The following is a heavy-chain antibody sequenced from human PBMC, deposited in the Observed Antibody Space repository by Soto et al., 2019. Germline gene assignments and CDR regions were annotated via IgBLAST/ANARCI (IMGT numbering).Heavy chain of an antibody. CDR1: GGTFSSYA. J-gene: IGHJ4*02. CDR2: IIPIFGTA. Sequence: SVKVSCKASGGTFSSYAISWVRQAPGQGLEWMGGIIPIFGTANYAQKFQGRVTITADESTSTAYMELSSLRSEDTAVYYCARGRYSGSTIRGIFDYWGQGTLVTVSS. D-gene: IGHD5-12*01. V-gene: IGHV1-69*13. CDR3: ARGRYSGSTIRGIFDY.